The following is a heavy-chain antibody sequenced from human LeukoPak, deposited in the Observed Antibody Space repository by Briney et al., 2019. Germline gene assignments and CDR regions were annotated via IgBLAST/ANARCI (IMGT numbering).Heavy chain of an antibody. D-gene: IGHD2-15*01. J-gene: IGHJ5*02. CDR3: ARADSEHNWFDP. CDR2: IYHSGST. CDR1: GGSFSSSSYY. Sequence: PSETLSLTCTVSGGSFSSSSYYWGWIRQPPGKGLEWIGSIYHSGSTYYNPSLKSRVTISVDTSKNQFSLKLSSVTAADTAVYYCARADSEHNWFDPWGQGTLVTVSS. V-gene: IGHV4-39*07.